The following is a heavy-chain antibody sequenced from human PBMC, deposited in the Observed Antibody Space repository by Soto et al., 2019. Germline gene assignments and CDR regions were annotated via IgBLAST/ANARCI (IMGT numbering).Heavy chain of an antibody. CDR1: DGSISSYY. V-gene: IGHV4-34*01. D-gene: IGHD3-3*01. J-gene: IGHJ2*01. CDR3: ARGGRFLEWLPKRQQNWYFGL. CDR2: INHSGST. Sequence: SETLSLTCTVSDGSISSYYWGWIRQPPGKGLEWIGEINHSGSTNYNPSLKSRVTISVDTSKNQFSLKLSSVTAADTAVYYCARGGRFLEWLPKRQQNWYFGLWGRGTLVTVSS.